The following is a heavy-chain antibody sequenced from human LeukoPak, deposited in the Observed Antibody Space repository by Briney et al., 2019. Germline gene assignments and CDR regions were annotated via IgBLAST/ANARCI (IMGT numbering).Heavy chain of an antibody. D-gene: IGHD5-24*01. V-gene: IGHV3-33*01. CDR1: GFTFSNYG. J-gene: IGHJ4*02. CDR3: ARLMAMSFAGSDY. Sequence: PGGSLRLSCAASGFTFSNYGMHWVRQAPGKGLEWVAVIWHNGNNKYYGDSVKGRFTISRDNSKNTLYLQMNSLRAEDTAVYYCARLMAMSFAGSDYWGQGTLVTVSS. CDR2: IWHNGNNK.